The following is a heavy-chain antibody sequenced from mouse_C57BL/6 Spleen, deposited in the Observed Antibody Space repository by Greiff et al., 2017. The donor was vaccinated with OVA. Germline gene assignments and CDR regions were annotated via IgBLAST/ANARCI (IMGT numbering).Heavy chain of an antibody. Sequence: QVQLKESGAELVKPGASVKMSCKASGYTFTSYWITWVKQRPGQGLEWIGDIYPGSGSTNYNEKFKSKATLTVDTSSSTAYMQLSSLTSEDSAVYYCAREGDYDGYYGWCAYWGQGTLVTVSA. V-gene: IGHV1-55*01. D-gene: IGHD2-3*01. CDR3: AREGDYDGYYGWCAY. CDR2: IYPGSGST. CDR1: GYTFTSYW. J-gene: IGHJ3*01.